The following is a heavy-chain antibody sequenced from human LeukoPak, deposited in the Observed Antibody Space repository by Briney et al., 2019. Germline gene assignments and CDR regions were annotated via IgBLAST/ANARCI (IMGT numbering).Heavy chain of an antibody. Sequence: SGGSLRLSCTASGFAFNNYAMHWVRRAPGKGLEWVSVISHTGSNAYYADSVKGRFAISRDNSKNTLYLQMNSLRAEDTAVYYCARDSGFSGTQRGEYWGQGTLVTVSS. CDR2: ISHTGSNA. V-gene: IGHV3-30*09. CDR3: ARDSGFSGTQRGEY. J-gene: IGHJ4*02. CDR1: GFAFNNYA. D-gene: IGHD3/OR15-3a*01.